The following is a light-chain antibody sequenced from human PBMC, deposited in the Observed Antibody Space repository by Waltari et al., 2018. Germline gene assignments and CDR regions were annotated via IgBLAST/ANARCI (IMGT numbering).Light chain of an antibody. J-gene: IGKJ1*01. CDR3: QQRNSFPPT. CDR2: GAS. Sequence: IQMTKSPSSLSASVGDIVTITCRASQAISDALAWYQQKPGKAPKLLVSGASTLESGVPSRFSGSGSGTDFTLTISGLQPEDLAVYFCQQRNSFPPTFGQGTKVEIK. CDR1: QAISDA. V-gene: IGKV1-13*02.